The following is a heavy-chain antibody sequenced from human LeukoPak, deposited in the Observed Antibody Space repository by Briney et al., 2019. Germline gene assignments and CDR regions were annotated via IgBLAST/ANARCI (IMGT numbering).Heavy chain of an antibody. V-gene: IGHV3-9*03. CDR1: GFTFDDYA. J-gene: IGHJ3*02. CDR3: AKDRVAVATPLSAFDI. Sequence: GGSLRLSCAASGFTFDDYAMHWVRQAPGKGLEWVSGISWNSGSIGYADSVKGRFTISRDNAKNSLYLQMTSLRAEDMALYYCAKDRVAVATPLSAFDIWGQGTMVTVSS. D-gene: IGHD6-19*01. CDR2: ISWNSGSI.